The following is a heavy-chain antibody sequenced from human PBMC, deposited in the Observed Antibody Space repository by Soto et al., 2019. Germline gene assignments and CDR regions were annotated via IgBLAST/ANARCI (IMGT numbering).Heavy chain of an antibody. Sequence: SGKVSCKASGDSFSKYTVNWVRQATRQGLEWMGGIIPRFGTTNFAPTLQGRVTITADQSMNTVYMELSSLRSEDTALYYCARGRGLYNSGRSQLDSWGQGTLVTVSS. CDR2: IIPRFGTT. CDR3: ARGRGLYNSGRSQLDS. V-gene: IGHV1-69*13. J-gene: IGHJ4*02. D-gene: IGHD1-1*01. CDR1: GDSFSKYT.